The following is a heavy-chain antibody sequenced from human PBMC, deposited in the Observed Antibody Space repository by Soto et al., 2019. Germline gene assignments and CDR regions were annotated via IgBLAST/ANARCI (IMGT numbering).Heavy chain of an antibody. CDR3: ARGGALNYYDSSGYYGNDY. D-gene: IGHD3-22*01. V-gene: IGHV1-69*01. CDR2: IIPIFGTA. J-gene: IGHJ4*02. CDR1: GGTFSSYA. Sequence: QVQLVQSGAEVKKPGSSVKVSCKASGGTFSSYAISWVRQAPGQGLEWMGGIIPIFGTANYAQKFQGRVTITADESTSTAYMERSSLRSEDTAVYYCARGGALNYYDSSGYYGNDYWGQGTLVTVSS.